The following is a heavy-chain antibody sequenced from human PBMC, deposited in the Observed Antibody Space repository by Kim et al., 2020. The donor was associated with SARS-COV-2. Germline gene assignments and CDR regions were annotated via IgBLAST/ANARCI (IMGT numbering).Heavy chain of an antibody. CDR2: INHSGST. V-gene: IGHV4-34*01. D-gene: IGHD6-13*01. CDR3: ARGRRLIAAAGTNYFDY. J-gene: IGHJ4*02. CDR1: GGSFSGYY. Sequence: SETLSLTCAVYGGSFSGYYWSWIRQPPGKGLEWIGEINHSGSTNYNPSLKSRVTISVDTSKNKFSLKLSSVTAADTAVYYCARGRRLIAAAGTNYFDYWGQGTLVTVSS.